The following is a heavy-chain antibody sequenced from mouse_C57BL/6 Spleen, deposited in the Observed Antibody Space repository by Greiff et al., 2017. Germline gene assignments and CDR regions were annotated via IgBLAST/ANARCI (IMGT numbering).Heavy chain of an antibody. D-gene: IGHD1-1*01. CDR1: GYTFTSYW. CDR2: IDPSESYT. Sequence: QVKLQQPGAELVKPGASVKLSCKASGYTFTSYWMQWVKQRPGQGLEWIGEIDPSESYTNYNQKFKGKATLTVDTSSSTAYMQLSSLTSEDSAVYYCARGGYGSFLYYFDYWGQGTTLTVSS. J-gene: IGHJ2*01. V-gene: IGHV1-50*01. CDR3: ARGGYGSFLYYFDY.